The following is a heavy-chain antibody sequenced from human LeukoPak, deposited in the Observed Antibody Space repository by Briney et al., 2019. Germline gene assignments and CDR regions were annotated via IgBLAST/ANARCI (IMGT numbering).Heavy chain of an antibody. CDR3: ASAYDSSGYYGGDY. Sequence: SETLSLTCAVDGGSFSGYYWSWIRQPPGKGLEWIGEINHSGSTNYNPSLKSRVTISVDTSKNQFSLKLSSVTAADTAVYYCASAYDSSGYYGGDYWGQGTLVTVSS. J-gene: IGHJ4*02. CDR2: INHSGST. D-gene: IGHD3-22*01. CDR1: GGSFSGYY. V-gene: IGHV4-34*01.